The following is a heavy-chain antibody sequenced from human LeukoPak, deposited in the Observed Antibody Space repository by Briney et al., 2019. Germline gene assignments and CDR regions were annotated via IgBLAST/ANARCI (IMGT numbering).Heavy chain of an antibody. J-gene: IGHJ4*02. Sequence: SVKVSCKASGGTFSSYAISWVRQAPGQGLEWMGGIIPIFGTANYAQKFQGRVTITADESTSTAYMELSSLRSEDTAVYYCASRYFTIYTSGFDYWGQGTLVTVS. CDR1: GGTFSSYA. V-gene: IGHV1-69*01. D-gene: IGHD2/OR15-2a*01. CDR3: ASRYFTIYTSGFDY. CDR2: IIPIFGTA.